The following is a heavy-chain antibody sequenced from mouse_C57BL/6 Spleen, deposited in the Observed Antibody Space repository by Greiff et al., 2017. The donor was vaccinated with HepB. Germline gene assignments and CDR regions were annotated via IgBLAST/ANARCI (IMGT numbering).Heavy chain of an antibody. CDR1: GYTFTDYD. V-gene: IGHV1-26*01. J-gene: IGHJ4*01. D-gene: IGHD2-3*01. CDR2: INPNNGGT. Sequence: VQLQQSGPELVKPGASVKISCKASGYTFTDYDINWVKQRHGQSLEWIGDINPNNGGTNYNQKFKGKATLTADKSSSTAYMELRSLTSEDSAVYCCARGSDGDGYRDCAKGYWGKGTTVTVSS. CDR3: ARGSDGDGYRDCAKGY.